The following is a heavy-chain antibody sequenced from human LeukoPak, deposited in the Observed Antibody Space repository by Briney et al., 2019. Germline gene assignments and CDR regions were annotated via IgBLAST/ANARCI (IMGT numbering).Heavy chain of an antibody. Sequence: TSETLSLTCGVSGGAFSDYYWGWIRQAPGKGLEWIGEMIQSGSSNYNPSLRSRVTISGDTSRNQFSLKLNSLTAADTAVYYCARGNIVATILGGLHGTTAFDFWGQGILVTVSS. CDR1: GGAFSDYY. D-gene: IGHD5-12*01. CDR3: ARGNIVATILGGLHGTTAFDF. V-gene: IGHV4-34*01. J-gene: IGHJ4*02. CDR2: MIQSGSS.